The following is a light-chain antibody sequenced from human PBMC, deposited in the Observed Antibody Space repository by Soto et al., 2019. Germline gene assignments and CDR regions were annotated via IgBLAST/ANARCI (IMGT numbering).Light chain of an antibody. Sequence: QSVLTQPPSVSGAPGQRVTISCTGSNSNIGAAYDVHWYQHLPGTAPKLLIYGNSHRPSGVPDRFSGSKSGTSASLAITGLQAEDEADYYCQSYDSSLSAYVFGTGTKLTVL. V-gene: IGLV1-40*01. J-gene: IGLJ1*01. CDR3: QSYDSSLSAYV. CDR2: GNS. CDR1: NSNIGAAYD.